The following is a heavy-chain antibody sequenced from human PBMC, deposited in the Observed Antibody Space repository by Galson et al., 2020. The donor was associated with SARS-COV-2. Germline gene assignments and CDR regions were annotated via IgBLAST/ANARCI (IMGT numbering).Heavy chain of an antibody. CDR1: RYTFTGYY. D-gene: IGHD4-17*01. J-gene: IGHJ6*02. CDR3: ARDGHGDYLGVGYGVDV. V-gene: IGHV1-2*02. Sequence: ASVTVSCKASRYTFTGYYMHWVRPAPGQGLEWMGWINPNSGGPNYAQKFQGRVTMTRDTSINTAHMELSRLRSDDTAVYYCARDGHGDYLGVGYGVDVGGQGATVIVSS. CDR2: INPNSGGP.